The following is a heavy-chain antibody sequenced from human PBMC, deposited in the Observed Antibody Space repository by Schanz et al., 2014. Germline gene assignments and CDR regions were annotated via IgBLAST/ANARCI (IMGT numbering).Heavy chain of an antibody. D-gene: IGHD2-21*02. CDR3: ARITSYCNRGDCYFDY. J-gene: IGHJ4*02. CDR1: GAAFDRDA. CDR2: MNPNIGNA. V-gene: IGHV1-8*01. Sequence: QVQLAQSGPEVKKPGSSVKVSCKASGAAFDRDALTWVRQAPGQGLEWMGWMNPNIGNAGYDQKFRGRLTMTGDTSISTAYMELSSLRSEDTAIYYCARITSYCNRGDCYFDYWGQGTLVTVSS.